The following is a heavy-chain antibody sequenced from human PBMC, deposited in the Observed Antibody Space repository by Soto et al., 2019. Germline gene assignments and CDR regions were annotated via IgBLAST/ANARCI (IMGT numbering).Heavy chain of an antibody. J-gene: IGHJ4*02. CDR2: IDPSDSYT. Sequence: GESLKISCKGSGYSFTSYWISWVRQMPGKGLEWMGRIDPSDSYTNYSPSFQGHVTISADKSISTAYLQWSSLKASDTAMYYCARQLHTLRYFDPKYFDYWGQGTLVTVSS. CDR1: GYSFTSYW. D-gene: IGHD3-9*01. V-gene: IGHV5-10-1*01. CDR3: ARQLHTLRYFDPKYFDY.